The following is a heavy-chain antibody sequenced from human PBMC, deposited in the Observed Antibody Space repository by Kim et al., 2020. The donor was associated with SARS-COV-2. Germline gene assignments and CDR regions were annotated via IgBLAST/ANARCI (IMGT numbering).Heavy chain of an antibody. J-gene: IGHJ4*02. CDR3: ARAFSHYDILTGSIDY. V-gene: IGHV3-30-3*01. CDR2: ISYDGSNK. Sequence: GGSLRLSCAASGFTFSSYAMHWVRQAPGKGLEWVAVISYDGSNKYYADSVKGRFTISRDNSKNTLYLQMNSLRAEDTAVYYCARAFSHYDILTGSIDYWGQGTLVTVSS. D-gene: IGHD3-9*01. CDR1: GFTFSSYA.